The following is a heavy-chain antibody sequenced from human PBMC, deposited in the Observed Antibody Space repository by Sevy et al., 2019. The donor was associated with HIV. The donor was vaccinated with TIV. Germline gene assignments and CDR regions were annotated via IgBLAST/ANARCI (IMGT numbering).Heavy chain of an antibody. CDR1: GFTFSSYW. CDR3: ARVAAPVAAVATGWFDP. CDR2: INSDGSST. J-gene: IGHJ5*02. V-gene: IGHV3-74*01. Sequence: GGSLRLSYAASGFTFSSYWMHWVRQAPGKGLVWVSRINSDGSSTSYADSVKGRFTISRDNAKNTLYLQMNSLRAEDTAVYYCARVAAPVAAVATGWFDPWGQGTLVTVSS. D-gene: IGHD6-13*01.